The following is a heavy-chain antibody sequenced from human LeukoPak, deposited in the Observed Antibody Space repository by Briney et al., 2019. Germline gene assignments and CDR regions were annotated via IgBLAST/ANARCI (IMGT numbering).Heavy chain of an antibody. CDR2: IKKDGSEK. V-gene: IGHV3-7*03. D-gene: IGHD3-10*01. CDR3: PKDPPPQNSGPESL. J-gene: IGHJ4*02. Sequence: GGSLRLSCAASGFTFSSYWMSWVRQAPGKGLEWVANIKKDGSEKYYVDSVKGRFTISRDNSKNTLYLQMNSLRAEDTAVYYCPKDPPPQNSGPESLWGQGTLVTVSS. CDR1: GFTFSSYW.